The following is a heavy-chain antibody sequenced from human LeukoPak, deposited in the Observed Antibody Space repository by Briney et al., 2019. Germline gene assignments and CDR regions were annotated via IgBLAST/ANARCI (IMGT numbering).Heavy chain of an antibody. CDR1: GFTFSSYW. V-gene: IGHV3-7*01. D-gene: IGHD6-6*01. J-gene: IGHJ6*03. CDR3: ARDRSSSGLYYYYMDV. CDR2: IKQDGSEK. Sequence: PGGSLRLSCAASGFTFSSYWMSWVRQAPGKGLEWGANIKQDGSEKYYVDSVKGRFTISRDNAKNSLYLQMNSLRAEDTAVYYCARDRSSSGLYYYYMDVWGKGTTVTVSS.